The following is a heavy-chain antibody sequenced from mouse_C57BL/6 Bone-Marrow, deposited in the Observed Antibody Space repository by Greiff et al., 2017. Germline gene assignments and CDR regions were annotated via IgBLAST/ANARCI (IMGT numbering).Heavy chain of an antibody. D-gene: IGHD1-1*01. CDR2: IYPSDSET. Sequence: QVQLQQPGAELVRPGSSVKLSCKASGYTFTSYWMDWVKQRPGHGLEWIGNIYPSDSETHYNQKFKDKATLTVDKSSSTAYMQLSSLTSEDSAVYYCARGGTTRFAYWGQGTLVTVSA. CDR3: ARGGTTRFAY. J-gene: IGHJ3*01. V-gene: IGHV1-61*01. CDR1: GYTFTSYW.